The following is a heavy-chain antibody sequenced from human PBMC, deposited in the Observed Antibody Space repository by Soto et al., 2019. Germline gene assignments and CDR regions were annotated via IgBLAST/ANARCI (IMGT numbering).Heavy chain of an antibody. Sequence: QVQLVQSGAEVKKPGSSVKVSCKASGGTFSSYAISWVRQAPGQGLEWMGGIIPIFGTANYAQKIQGRVTITADEPTSTAYMELSSLRSEETAVYYCGATVTEYYYYGMDGWGQGTTVTVSS. CDR3: GATVTEYYYYGMDG. J-gene: IGHJ6*02. CDR1: GGTFSSYA. CDR2: IIPIFGTA. D-gene: IGHD4-17*01. V-gene: IGHV1-69*12.